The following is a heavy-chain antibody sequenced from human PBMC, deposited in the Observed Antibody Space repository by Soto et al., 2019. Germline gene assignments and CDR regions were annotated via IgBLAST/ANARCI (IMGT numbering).Heavy chain of an antibody. Sequence: LRLSCAASGFTFSSYWMSWVRQAPGKGLEWVANIKQDGSEKYYVDSVKGRFTISRDNAKNSLYLQMNSLRAEDTAVYYCARARGGGNYYYYGMDVWGQGTTVTVS. CDR1: GFTFSSYW. V-gene: IGHV3-7*03. J-gene: IGHJ6*02. CDR3: ARARGGGNYYYYGMDV. D-gene: IGHD2-15*01. CDR2: IKQDGSEK.